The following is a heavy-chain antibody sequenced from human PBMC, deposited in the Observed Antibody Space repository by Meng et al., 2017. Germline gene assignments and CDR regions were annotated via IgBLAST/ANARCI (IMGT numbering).Heavy chain of an antibody. V-gene: IGHV4-38-2*01. CDR1: GYSISSGYY. D-gene: IGHD3-3*01. CDR3: ASNDFWSGRYYYGMDV. J-gene: IGHJ6*02. CDR2: IYHSGST. Sequence: SQTLSLTCAVSGYSISSGYYWGWIRQPPGKGLEWIGSIYHSGSTYYNPSLKSRVTISVDTSKNPFSLKLSSVTAADTAVYYCASNDFWSGRYYYGMDVWGQGTTVTVSS.